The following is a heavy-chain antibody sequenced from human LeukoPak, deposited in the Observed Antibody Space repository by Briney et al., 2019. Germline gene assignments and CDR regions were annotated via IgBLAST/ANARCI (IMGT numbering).Heavy chain of an antibody. CDR3: AGLRGYAMSAFDI. J-gene: IGHJ3*02. D-gene: IGHD5-12*01. CDR2: ISSSGSTI. Sequence: PGGSLRLSCAASGFTFSDYYMSWIRQAPGKGLEWVSYISSSGSTIYYADSVKGRFAISRDNAKNSLYLQMNSLRAEDTAVYYCAGLRGYAMSAFDIWGQGTMVTVSS. V-gene: IGHV3-11*04. CDR1: GFTFSDYY.